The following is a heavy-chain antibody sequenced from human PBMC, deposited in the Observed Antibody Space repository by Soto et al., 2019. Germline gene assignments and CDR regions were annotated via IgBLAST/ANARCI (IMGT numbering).Heavy chain of an antibody. Sequence: QVQVQESGPRLVKPSETLSLTCSVSGGSISGSYWGWIRQPPGKGLEWIASVYTGTTNYSPSLRSRASISLDTSKNQISLRLTSVTAADTAVYYCARVRVMEGTPAFDLWGQGAMVTISS. CDR2: VYTGTT. CDR3: ARVRVMEGTPAFDL. J-gene: IGHJ3*01. V-gene: IGHV4-4*08. D-gene: IGHD2-8*01. CDR1: GGSISGSY.